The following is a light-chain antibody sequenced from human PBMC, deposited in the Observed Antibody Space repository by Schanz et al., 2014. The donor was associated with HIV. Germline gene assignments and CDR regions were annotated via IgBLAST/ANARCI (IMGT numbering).Light chain of an antibody. V-gene: IGLV1-40*01. J-gene: IGLJ2*01. CDR3: ASWDSSLSVLL. CDR1: SSNIGADFD. CDR2: DNT. Sequence: VLAQPPSVSGAPGQRVTISCTGTSSNIGADFDVHWYQLLPGTAPKLLIFDNTNRPSGVPDRFSGSKSGTSATLGITGLQTGDEADYYCASWDSSLSVLLFGGGTKLTVL.